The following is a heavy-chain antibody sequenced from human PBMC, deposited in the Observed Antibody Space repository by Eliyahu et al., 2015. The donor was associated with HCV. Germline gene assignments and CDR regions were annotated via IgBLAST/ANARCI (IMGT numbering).Heavy chain of an antibody. Sequence: QVQLVQSGAEVKKPGASMKVSCKASGYTFTENYMHWVRQAPGXGLXWMGWINPTTGATNYAQRFQVRVTMTRDTSIRTGYMELSSLRSDDTAMYFCARGGSAKWLQYANYYFDYWGQGTLLTVSS. V-gene: IGHV1-2*02. CDR2: INPTTGAT. CDR3: ARGGSAKWLQYANYYFDY. CDR1: GYTFTENY. J-gene: IGHJ4*02. D-gene: IGHD5-24*01.